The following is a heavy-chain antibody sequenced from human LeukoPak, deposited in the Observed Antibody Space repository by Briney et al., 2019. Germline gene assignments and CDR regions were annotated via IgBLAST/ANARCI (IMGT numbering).Heavy chain of an antibody. J-gene: IGHJ4*02. D-gene: IGHD4-17*01. Sequence: PGGSLRLSCAASGFTSISHRMSWVRQAPGKGLEWVANIKQDGSEKYYVHSVKGRFTISIDNAKNSLYLQMYSLRAEGTAVYYSASHGDWLPDFFEYWGQGTLVTVSS. CDR3: ASHGDWLPDFFEY. CDR2: IKQDGSEK. CDR1: GFTSISHR. V-gene: IGHV3-7*01.